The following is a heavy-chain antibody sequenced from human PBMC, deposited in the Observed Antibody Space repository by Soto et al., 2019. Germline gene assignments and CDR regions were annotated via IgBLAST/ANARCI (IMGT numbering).Heavy chain of an antibody. CDR2: IFYTGST. D-gene: IGHD3-10*01. J-gene: IGHJ4*02. Sequence: TSETLSLTCTVSGDSMNGYYWNWMRQPPGKGLEWIAYIFYTGSTNYNPSLKSRVTILLDTSKNQFSLRLTSVTAADTAVYYCARARNYYGSGTSTVAFDYWGQGTPVTVS. CDR1: GDSMNGYY. CDR3: ARARNYYGSGTSTVAFDY. V-gene: IGHV4-59*01.